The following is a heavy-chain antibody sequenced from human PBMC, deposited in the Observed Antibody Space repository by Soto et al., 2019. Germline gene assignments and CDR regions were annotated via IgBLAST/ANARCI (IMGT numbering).Heavy chain of an antibody. CDR1: GDSISSYY. V-gene: IGHV4-59*01. Sequence: SETLSLTCTVSGDSISSYYWSWIRQPPGKGLEWIGFIYYSGSTNSGTTSYNPSLKSRVTISVDTSKNQFSLKVSSVTAADTAVYYCARYSGTYYVYWGQGTLVTVS. CDR2: IYYSGST. CDR3: ARYSGTYYVY. J-gene: IGHJ4*02. D-gene: IGHD1-26*01.